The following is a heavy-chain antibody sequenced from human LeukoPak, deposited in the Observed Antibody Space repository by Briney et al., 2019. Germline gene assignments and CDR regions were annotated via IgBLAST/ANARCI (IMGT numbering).Heavy chain of an antibody. CDR2: IKQDGSEK. Sequence: GGSLRLSCAASGFTLSSYSISWVRQAPGKGLEWVANIKQDGSEKYYADSVKGRFTISRDNAKSSLFLQLNSLRVEDTAVYHCASTQTFDYWGQGTLVTVPS. CDR3: ASTQTFDY. V-gene: IGHV3-7*05. CDR1: GFTLSSYS. J-gene: IGHJ4*02.